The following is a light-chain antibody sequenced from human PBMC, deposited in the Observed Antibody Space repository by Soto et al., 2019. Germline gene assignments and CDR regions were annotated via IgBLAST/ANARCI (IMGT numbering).Light chain of an antibody. CDR3: QQFNTYPLT. V-gene: IGKV1-9*01. CDR1: QGISSY. J-gene: IGKJ4*01. CDR2: AAS. Sequence: DIQLTQAPSFLSASVGDRVTITTRASQGISSYLACYQQKPGKAPNLLIYAASTLQIGVPSRFSRSGSGTEYALTMSCLQPEDFATYSCQQFNTYPLTFGGGTKVEIK.